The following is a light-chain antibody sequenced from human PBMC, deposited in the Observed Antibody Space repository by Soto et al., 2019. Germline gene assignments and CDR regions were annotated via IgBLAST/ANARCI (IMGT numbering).Light chain of an antibody. J-gene: IGKJ4*01. CDR1: QSLRSS. V-gene: IGKV1-39*01. Sequence: DSPMTQSPSSLSASVGDRVTITCRASQSLRSSLNWYQQKPGKAPNLLIYAASSVHSGVPSRFSGTGSGTDFTLTISSLQPEDSATYYCQQSYSTPTFGGGTKVEIK. CDR2: AAS. CDR3: QQSYSTPT.